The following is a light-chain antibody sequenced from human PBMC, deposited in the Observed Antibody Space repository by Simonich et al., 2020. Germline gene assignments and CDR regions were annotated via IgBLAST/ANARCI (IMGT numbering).Light chain of an antibody. CDR1: SSDVGSYNL. CDR2: DVS. V-gene: IGLV2-14*02. CDR3: SSYTSSSTVV. J-gene: IGLJ2*01. Sequence: QSALTQPASVSGSPGQSITISCTGTSSDVGSYNLVSWYQQHPGKAPKPMIYDVSKRPSGVSNRFSGSKSGNTASLTISGLQAEDEADYYCSSYTSSSTVVFGGGTKLTVL.